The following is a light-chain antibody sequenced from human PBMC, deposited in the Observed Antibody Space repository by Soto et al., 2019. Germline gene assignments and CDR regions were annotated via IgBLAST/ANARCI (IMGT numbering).Light chain of an antibody. CDR2: AAS. Sequence: DIQMTQSPSSLSASVGDRVTITCRASQSISSYLNWYQQKPGKAPKLLIYAASSLQSGVPSRFSGSGSGTDFTLTISRLQPEDFATYYCQHKGTFGQGTKVEIK. V-gene: IGKV1-39*01. J-gene: IGKJ1*01. CDR3: QHKGT. CDR1: QSISSY.